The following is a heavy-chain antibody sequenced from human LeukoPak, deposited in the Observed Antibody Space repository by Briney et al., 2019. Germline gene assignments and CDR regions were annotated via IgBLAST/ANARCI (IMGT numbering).Heavy chain of an antibody. V-gene: IGHV3-11*04. CDR2: ISSSGSTI. CDR3: AKSRTTMIVVAIDY. J-gene: IGHJ4*02. D-gene: IGHD3-22*01. Sequence: GGSLRLSCAASGFTFSDYYMSWIRQAPGKGLEWVSYISSSGSTIYYADSVKGRFTVSRDNSKNTLYLQMNSLRTEDTAVYYCAKSRTTMIVVAIDYWGQGTLVTVSS. CDR1: GFTFSDYY.